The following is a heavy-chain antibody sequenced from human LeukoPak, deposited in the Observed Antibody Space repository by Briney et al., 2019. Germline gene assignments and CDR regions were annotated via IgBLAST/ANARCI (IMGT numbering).Heavy chain of an antibody. CDR1: GGSISSYY. CDR3: ARYRIQPFDY. Sequence: SETLSLTCTVSGGSISSYYWSWIRQPPGKGLEWIGYIYYSGSTNYNPSLKSRVTIPVNTSKNQFSLKLSSVTAADTAVYYCARYRIQPFDYWGQGTLVTVSS. CDR2: IYYSGST. J-gene: IGHJ4*02. D-gene: IGHD5-18*01. V-gene: IGHV4-59*01.